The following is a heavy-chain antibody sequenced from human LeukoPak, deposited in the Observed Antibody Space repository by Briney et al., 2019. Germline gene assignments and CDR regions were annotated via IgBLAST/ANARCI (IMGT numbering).Heavy chain of an antibody. Sequence: GRSLRLSCAASGFTFSSYGMHWVRQAPGKGLEWVAVISYDGSNKYYADSVKGRFTISRDNSKNTLYLQMNSLRAEDTAVYYCARAYYGSGSYKAYFDPWGQGTLVTVSS. J-gene: IGHJ5*02. V-gene: IGHV3-30*03. CDR3: ARAYYGSGSYKAYFDP. CDR2: ISYDGSNK. D-gene: IGHD3-10*01. CDR1: GFTFSSYG.